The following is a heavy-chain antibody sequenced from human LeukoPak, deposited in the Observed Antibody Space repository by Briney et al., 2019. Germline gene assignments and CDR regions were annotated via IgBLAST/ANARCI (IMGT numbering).Heavy chain of an antibody. Sequence: GGSXXXNYWXWXRQPPGKGLEWIGYAYYSGHTNYNSSLKSRVTMSLDTSKSQFSLRLSSVTAADTAVYFCARHPFATPSDYWGPGTLVTVSS. D-gene: IGHD2-15*01. J-gene: IGHJ4*02. CDR3: ARHPFATPSDY. CDR1: GGSXXXNY. V-gene: IGHV4-59*08. CDR2: AYYSGHT.